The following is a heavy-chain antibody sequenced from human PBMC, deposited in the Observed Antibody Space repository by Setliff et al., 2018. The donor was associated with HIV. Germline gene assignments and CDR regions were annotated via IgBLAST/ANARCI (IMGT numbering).Heavy chain of an antibody. CDR2: IKQDGSLM. Sequence: PGGSLRLSCAASGFTASGFTFSSAWMTWVRQCPGKGLEWVANIKQDGSLMYYVDSVRGRFTISRDNAKKTLYLQMNSLRAEDTAVYFCARDQDYSHGSDSYYDAFDMWGQGTMVTVSS. J-gene: IGHJ3*02. V-gene: IGHV3-7*03. CDR3: ARDQDYSHGSDSYYDAFDM. D-gene: IGHD3-22*01. CDR1: GFTFSSAW.